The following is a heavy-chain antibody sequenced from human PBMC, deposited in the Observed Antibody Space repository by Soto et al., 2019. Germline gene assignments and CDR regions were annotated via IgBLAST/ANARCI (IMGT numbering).Heavy chain of an antibody. D-gene: IGHD3-22*01. Sequence: SETLSLTCAVSGGSISSSNWWSWVRQPPGKGLEWIGEIYHSGSTNYNPSLKSRVTISVDKSKNQFSLKLSSVTAADTAMYYCARVPKYYYDSSGYYLDYWGQGTLVTVSS. V-gene: IGHV4-4*02. CDR3: ARVPKYYYDSSGYYLDY. J-gene: IGHJ4*02. CDR1: GGSISSSNW. CDR2: IYHSGST.